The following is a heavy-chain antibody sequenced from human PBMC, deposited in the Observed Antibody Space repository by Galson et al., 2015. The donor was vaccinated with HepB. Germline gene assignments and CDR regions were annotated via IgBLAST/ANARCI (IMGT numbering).Heavy chain of an antibody. V-gene: IGHV3-33*01. CDR2: IWYDGSNK. J-gene: IGHJ4*02. CDR1: GFTFSSYG. D-gene: IGHD2-15*01. Sequence: SLRLSCAASGFTFSSYGMHWVRQAPGKGLEWVAVIWYDGSNKYYADSVKGRFTISRDNSKNTLYLQMNSLRAEDTAVYYCARDYEGYCSGGSCYLGRGLDYWGQGTLVTVSS. CDR3: ARDYEGYCSGGSCYLGRGLDY.